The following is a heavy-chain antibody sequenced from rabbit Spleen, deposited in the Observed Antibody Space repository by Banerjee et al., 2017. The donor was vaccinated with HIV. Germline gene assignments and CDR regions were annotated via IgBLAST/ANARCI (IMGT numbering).Heavy chain of an antibody. D-gene: IGHD5-1*01. Sequence: QEQLEESGGGLVKPEGSLKLTCKASGFSFSDRDVMCWVRQAPGKGLEWIACINAVTGKAVYASWAKGRFTFSKTSSTTVFLQVTRLTVAYTATYFCARDLPEIFGLNFGFWGPGTLVTVS. CDR2: INAVTGKA. V-gene: IGHV1S45*01. CDR1: GFSFSDRDV. CDR3: ARDLPEIFGLNFGF. J-gene: IGHJ6*01.